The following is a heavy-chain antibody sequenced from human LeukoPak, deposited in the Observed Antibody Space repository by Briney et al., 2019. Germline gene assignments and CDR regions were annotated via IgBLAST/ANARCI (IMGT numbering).Heavy chain of an antibody. D-gene: IGHD5-24*01. J-gene: IGHJ1*01. CDR3: ARGRDGYKSGAD. CDR1: GGSISNNNYS. V-gene: IGHV4-39*07. Sequence: SETLSLTCTVSGGSISNNNYSWGWIRQPPGKGLEWIGEIHPSGSTSYNPSLKSRVTISKDTSKTQFSLKLSSVTAADTAVYYCARGRDGYKSGADWGQGTLVTVSS. CDR2: IHPSGST.